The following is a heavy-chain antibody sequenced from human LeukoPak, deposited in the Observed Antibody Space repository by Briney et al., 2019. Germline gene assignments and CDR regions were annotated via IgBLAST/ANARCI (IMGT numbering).Heavy chain of an antibody. J-gene: IGHJ5*02. V-gene: IGHV4-4*07. Sequence: SETLSLTCTVSGGSISSYYWSWIRQPAGKGLEWIGRIYTSGSTNYNPSLKSRVTMSVDTSKNQFSLKLSSVTAADTAVYYCARDFKRKEWFGDRNWFDPWGQGTLVTVSS. CDR3: ARDFKRKEWFGDRNWFDP. CDR2: IYTSGST. CDR1: GGSISSYY. D-gene: IGHD3-10*01.